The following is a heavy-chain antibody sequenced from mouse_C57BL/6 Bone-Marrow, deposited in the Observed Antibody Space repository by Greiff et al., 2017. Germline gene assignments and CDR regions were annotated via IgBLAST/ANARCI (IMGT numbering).Heavy chain of an antibody. CDR3: AAHAMDY. Sequence: VQLKQSGAELVRPGASVKLSCTASGFNIKDDYMHWVKQRPEQGLEWIGWIDPDNGDTEYASKFQGKATITADTSSNTAYLQLSSLTSEDTAVYYCAAHAMDYWGQGTSVTVSA. CDR1: GFNIKDDY. J-gene: IGHJ4*01. CDR2: IDPDNGDT. V-gene: IGHV14-4*01.